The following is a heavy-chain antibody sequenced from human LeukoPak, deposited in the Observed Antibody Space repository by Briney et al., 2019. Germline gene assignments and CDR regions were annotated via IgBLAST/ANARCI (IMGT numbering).Heavy chain of an antibody. D-gene: IGHD3-3*01. CDR3: ARASTIFGHFAY. Sequence: SSETLSLTCAISGGSISVTPYYWGWIRQPPGKGLEWIGSICYSGSTYYNPSLKSRLTISVDTSKNQFSLKLTSVTAADTAVYYCARASTIFGHFAYWGRGTLVTVSS. CDR1: GGSISVTPYY. V-gene: IGHV4-39*07. CDR2: ICYSGST. J-gene: IGHJ4*02.